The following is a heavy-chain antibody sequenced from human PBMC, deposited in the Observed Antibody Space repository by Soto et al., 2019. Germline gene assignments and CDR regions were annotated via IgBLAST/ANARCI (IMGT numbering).Heavy chain of an antibody. D-gene: IGHD2-15*01. Sequence: LRLSCAASGFTFSSYGMHWVRQAPGKGLEWVAVISYDGSNKYYADSVKGRFTISRDNSKNTLYLQMNSLRAVDTAVYYCAKDGGGGSPEDVWGQGTTVTVSS. V-gene: IGHV3-30*18. CDR2: ISYDGSNK. CDR1: GFTFSSYG. CDR3: AKDGGGGSPEDV. J-gene: IGHJ6*02.